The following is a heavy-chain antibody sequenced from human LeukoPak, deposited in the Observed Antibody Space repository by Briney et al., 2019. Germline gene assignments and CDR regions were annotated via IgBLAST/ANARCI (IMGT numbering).Heavy chain of an antibody. CDR1: GGSISSSSYY. J-gene: IGHJ6*03. D-gene: IGHD3-16*01. Sequence: SETLSLTCPVSGGSISSSSYYWGWIRQPPGMGLEWIGNIFYDGSTYSNPSLRSRVTISVDTSKNQFSLQLSSVTAADTAVYYCARERQITFAYFYYYYMDVWGKGTTVTVSS. CDR2: IFYDGST. V-gene: IGHV4-39*07. CDR3: ARERQITFAYFYYYYMDV.